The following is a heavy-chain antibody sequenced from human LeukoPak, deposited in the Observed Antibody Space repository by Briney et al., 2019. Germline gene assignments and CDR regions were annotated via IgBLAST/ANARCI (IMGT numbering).Heavy chain of an antibody. CDR3: ARGAYDFWSGYYTPRAFDI. CDR2: INHSGST. CDR1: GGSFSGYY. Sequence: SETLSLTCAVYGGSFSGYYWSWIRQPPGKGLEWIGEINHSGSTNYNPSLKSRVTISVDTSKNQFSLKLSSVTAADTAVYYGARGAYDFWSGYYTPRAFDIWGQGTMVTVSS. V-gene: IGHV4-34*01. J-gene: IGHJ3*02. D-gene: IGHD3-3*01.